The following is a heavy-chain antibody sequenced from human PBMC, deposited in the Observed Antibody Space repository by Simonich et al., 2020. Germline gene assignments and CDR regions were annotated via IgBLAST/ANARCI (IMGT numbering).Heavy chain of an antibody. V-gene: IGHV3-23*01. CDR3: AKDSSLVGATDWFDP. D-gene: IGHD1-26*01. CDR2: ISGSGGRT. CDR1: GFTFSSYA. Sequence: EVQLLESGGGLVQPGGSLRLSCAASGFTFSSYAMSWVRQARGKGVEWVSAISGSGGRTYSADSLKGRFTISRDNSKNTLYLQMNSLRAEDTAVYYCAKDSSLVGATDWFDPWGQGTLVTVSS. J-gene: IGHJ5*02.